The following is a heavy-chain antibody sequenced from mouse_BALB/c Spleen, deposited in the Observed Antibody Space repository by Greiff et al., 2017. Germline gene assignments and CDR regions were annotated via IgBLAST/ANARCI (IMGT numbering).Heavy chain of an antibody. CDR2: SGNKANDYTT. J-gene: IGHJ4*01. Sequence: EVKLVESGGGLVQPGGSLRLSCATSVFTFSDFYMEWVRQPPGKRLEWIAASGNKANDYTTEYSASVTGLFIGSRDTSHSILYLQMNALRAEDTAIYYCARDYPIGDYAMDYWGQGTSVTVSS. CDR3: ARDYPIGDYAMDY. CDR1: VFTFSDFY. V-gene: IGHV7-1*02.